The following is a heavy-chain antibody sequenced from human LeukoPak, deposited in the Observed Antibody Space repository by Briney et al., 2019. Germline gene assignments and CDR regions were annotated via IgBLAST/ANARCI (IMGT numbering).Heavy chain of an antibody. V-gene: IGHV4-59*01. CDR3: ARNSVPAAIPLGFDP. J-gene: IGHJ5*02. D-gene: IGHD2-2*02. CDR2: IYYSGST. CDR1: GGSISSYY. Sequence: PSETLSLTCTVSGGSISSYYWSWIRQPPGKGLEWIGYIYYSGSTNYNPSLKSRDTISVDTSKNQFSLKLSSVTAADTAVYYCARNSVPAAIPLGFDPWGQGTLVTVSS.